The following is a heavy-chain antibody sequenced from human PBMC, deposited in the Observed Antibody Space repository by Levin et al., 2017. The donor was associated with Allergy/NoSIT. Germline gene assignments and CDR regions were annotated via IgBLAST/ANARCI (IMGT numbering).Heavy chain of an antibody. V-gene: IGHV4-34*01. J-gene: IGHJ4*02. Sequence: SQTLSLTCAVYGGSLSGYSWNWIRQPPGQGLEWIGEINHSGSTNYKPSLNSRVTIVADTPKNQFSLRLSSVTAADTAVYYCARLKAGGYCSGDSCYGRGFDYWGQGTLITVSS. CDR2: INHSGST. D-gene: IGHD2-15*01. CDR1: GGSLSGYS. CDR3: ARLKAGGYCSGDSCYGRGFDY.